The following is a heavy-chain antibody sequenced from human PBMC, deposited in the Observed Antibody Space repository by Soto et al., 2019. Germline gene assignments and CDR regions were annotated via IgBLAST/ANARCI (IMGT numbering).Heavy chain of an antibody. CDR2: IYYSGST. CDR3: ARAAAANWFDP. CDR1: GGSISSYY. D-gene: IGHD2-2*01. J-gene: IGHJ5*02. V-gene: IGHV4-59*01. Sequence: TVSGGSISSYYWSWIRQPPGKGLEWIGYIYYSGSTNYNPSLKSRVTISVDTSKNQFSLKLSSVTAADTAVYYCARAAAANWFDPWGQGTLVTVSS.